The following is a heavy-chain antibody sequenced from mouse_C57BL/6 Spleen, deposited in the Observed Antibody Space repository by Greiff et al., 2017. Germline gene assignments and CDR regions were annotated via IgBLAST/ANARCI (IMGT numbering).Heavy chain of an antibody. CDR2: INPNYGTT. CDR1: GYSFTDYN. Sequence: EVKLMESGPELVKPGASVKISCKASGYSFTDYNMNWVNQSNGKSLEWIGVINPNYGTTSYNQKLKGKATLTVDQSSSTAYMQLNSLTSEDSAVYYCATYYGSYYAMDYWGQGTSVTVSS. CDR3: ATYYGSYYAMDY. D-gene: IGHD1-1*01. V-gene: IGHV1-39*01. J-gene: IGHJ4*01.